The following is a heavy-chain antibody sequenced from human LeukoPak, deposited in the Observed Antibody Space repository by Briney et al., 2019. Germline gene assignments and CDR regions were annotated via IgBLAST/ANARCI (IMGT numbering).Heavy chain of an antibody. J-gene: IGHJ4*02. CDR2: IYPGDSDT. Sequence: GESLKTSCKGSGYSFTSYWIGWVRQMPGKGLEWMGIIYPGDSDTRYSPSFQGQVTISADKSISTAYLQWSSLKASDTAMYYCATQVDTAMVTALYFDYWGQGTLVTVSS. CDR3: ATQVDTAMVTALYFDY. D-gene: IGHD5-18*01. CDR1: GYSFTSYW. V-gene: IGHV5-51*01.